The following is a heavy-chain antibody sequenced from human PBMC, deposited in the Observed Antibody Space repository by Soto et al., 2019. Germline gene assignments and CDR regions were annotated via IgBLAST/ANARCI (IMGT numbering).Heavy chain of an antibody. D-gene: IGHD2-2*01. J-gene: IGHJ4*02. V-gene: IGHV4-59*01. CDR1: GGSISSYY. Sequence: PSETLSLTCTLSGGSISSYYWSWLRQPPGKGLEWIGYIYYSGSTNYNPSLKSRVTISVDTSKNQFSLKLSSVTAADTAVYYCARFVPYYFDYWGQGTLVTVSS. CDR2: IYYSGST. CDR3: ARFVPYYFDY.